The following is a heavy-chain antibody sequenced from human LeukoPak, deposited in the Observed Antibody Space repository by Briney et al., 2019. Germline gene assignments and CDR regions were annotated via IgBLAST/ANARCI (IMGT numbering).Heavy chain of an antibody. CDR2: ISSRGSTI. D-gene: IGHD3-10*01. V-gene: IGHV3-48*03. CDR1: GFTFSNYE. J-gene: IGHJ5*02. CDR3: VRAHHPGGWFDP. Sequence: GGSLRLSCVASGFTFSNYEMNWVRQAPGKGLEWVSYISSRGSTIYYADSVKGRFTISRDNAKNSLYLQMNSLTAEDTAVHYCVRAHHPGGWFDPWGQGTLVTVSS.